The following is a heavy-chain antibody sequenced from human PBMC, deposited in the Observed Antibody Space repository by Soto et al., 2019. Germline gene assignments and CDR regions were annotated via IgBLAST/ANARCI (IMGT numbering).Heavy chain of an antibody. V-gene: IGHV4-61*01. CDR3: ARDQPPPYYYGSGSYYKSPTYGMDV. CDR1: GGSVSSDSYY. J-gene: IGHJ6*02. Sequence: SETLSLTCTVSGGSVSSDSYYWSWIRQPPGKGLEWIGYIYYSGSTNYNPSLKSRVTISVDTSKNQFSLKLSSVAAADTAVYYCARDQPPPYYYGSGSYYKSPTYGMDVWGQGTTVTVSS. D-gene: IGHD3-10*01. CDR2: IYYSGST.